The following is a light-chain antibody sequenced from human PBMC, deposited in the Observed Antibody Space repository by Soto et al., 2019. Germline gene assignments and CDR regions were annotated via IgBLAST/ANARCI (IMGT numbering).Light chain of an antibody. CDR1: SSDVGGYNY. Sequence: QSALTQPPSASGSPGQSVTNACTGTSSDVGGYNYVSWYQQHPGKVPKLMIYEVSKRPSGVPDRFSGSKSANTASLTVSGLQAEDEADYYCSSYAGSNNLVFGGGTKLTVL. CDR3: SSYAGSNNLV. J-gene: IGLJ2*01. V-gene: IGLV2-8*01. CDR2: EVS.